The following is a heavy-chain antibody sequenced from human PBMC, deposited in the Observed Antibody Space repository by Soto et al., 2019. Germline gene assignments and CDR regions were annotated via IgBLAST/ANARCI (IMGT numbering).Heavy chain of an antibody. CDR2: VSPNGQGI. D-gene: IGHD3-10*01. J-gene: IGHJ4*02. CDR3: AKDRDYPRDYFHY. CDR1: GFTLGRYG. Sequence: GSLRLSCAASGFTLGRYGMSWVRQAPGKGLEWVSAVSPNGQGIYYADSVRGRFTISRDFSKNPVFLHMDSLRAEDTAVYYCAKDRDYPRDYFHYWGQGNLVTVSS. V-gene: IGHV3-23*01.